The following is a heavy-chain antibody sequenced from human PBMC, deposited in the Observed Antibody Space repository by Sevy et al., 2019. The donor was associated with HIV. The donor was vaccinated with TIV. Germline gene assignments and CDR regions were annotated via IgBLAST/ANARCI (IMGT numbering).Heavy chain of an antibody. V-gene: IGHV3-48*01. Sequence: GGSLRLSCAASEFSFSSYSMNWVRQAPGQGLEWVSYISSSCSTMYYADSVKGRFTISRDNAKNSLYLQMNTLRAEDTAVYYCARTKSNTAKVSSDYWGQGTLVTVSS. CDR2: ISSSCSTM. CDR3: ARTKSNTAKVSSDY. D-gene: IGHD5-18*01. CDR1: EFSFSSYS. J-gene: IGHJ4*02.